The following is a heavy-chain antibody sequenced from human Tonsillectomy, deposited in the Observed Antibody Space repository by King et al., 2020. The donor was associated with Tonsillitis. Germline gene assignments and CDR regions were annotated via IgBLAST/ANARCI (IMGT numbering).Heavy chain of an antibody. D-gene: IGHD3-10*01. J-gene: IGHJ4*02. CDR1: GYSFTSYW. CDR3: ARVTMSRGAITYYYD. Sequence: QLVQSGAEVKKPGESLKISCKGSGYSFTSYWIGWVRQMPGKGLEWMGIIYPGDSDTRYSPSFQGQVTISADKSISTAYLQWSSLKASDTAMYYWARVTMSRGAITYYYDWGQGTLVTVSS. CDR2: IYPGDSDT. V-gene: IGHV5-51*01.